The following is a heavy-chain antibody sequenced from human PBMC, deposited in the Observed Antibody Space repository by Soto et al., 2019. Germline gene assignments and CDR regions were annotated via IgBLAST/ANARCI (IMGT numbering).Heavy chain of an antibody. V-gene: IGHV3-7*03. CDR3: AKGGWLDD. CDR2: INEDGSQK. J-gene: IGHJ5*02. CDR1: GLTFSGYW. Sequence: GGSLRLSCAASGLTFSGYWMSWVRQAPGKGLEWVANINEDGSQKNYVDSVGGRFTISRDNAQNSLFLQMNSLRPEDTAVFYCAKGGWLDDWGTGPLVTVSS.